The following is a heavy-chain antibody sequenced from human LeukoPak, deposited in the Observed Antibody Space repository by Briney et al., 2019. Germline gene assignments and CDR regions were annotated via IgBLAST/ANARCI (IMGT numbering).Heavy chain of an antibody. J-gene: IGHJ5*02. CDR2: ISGSGGST. CDR1: GFTFSSYT. CDR3: AKDRSGSPMVGP. D-gene: IGHD3-10*01. Sequence: PGGSLRLSCAASGFTFSSYTMNWLRQAPGKGLEWVSAISGSGGSTYYADSVKGRFTISRDNSKNTLYLQMNSLRAEDTAVYYCAKDRSGSPMVGPWGQGTLVTVSS. V-gene: IGHV3-23*01.